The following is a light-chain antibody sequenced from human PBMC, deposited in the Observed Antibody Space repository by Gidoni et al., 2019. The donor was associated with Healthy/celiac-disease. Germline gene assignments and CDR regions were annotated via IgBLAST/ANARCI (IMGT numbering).Light chain of an antibody. CDR2: AAS. Sequence: DIQMTQSPSSLSASVGDRVTITCRASKSISSYLNWYQQKPGKAPKLLIYAASSLQSGVPSRFSGSGSGTDFTLTISSLQPEDFATYYCQQSYSTLVTFXQXTRLEIK. CDR1: KSISSY. V-gene: IGKV1-39*01. CDR3: QQSYSTLVT. J-gene: IGKJ5*01.